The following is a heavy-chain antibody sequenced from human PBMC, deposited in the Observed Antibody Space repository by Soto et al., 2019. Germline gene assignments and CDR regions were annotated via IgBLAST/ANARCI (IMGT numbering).Heavy chain of an antibody. D-gene: IGHD2-8*01. CDR1: GGSISSDF. CDR2: IYNSGTT. Sequence: SETLSLTCSVSGGSISSDFWGWIRQPPGKGLEWIGGIYNSGTTVYKPSLKGRVTISADTPNNQFSLRVDSVTAADTAVYYCARRPRVGMAAYYMDVWGKGTTVTVSS. J-gene: IGHJ6*03. CDR3: ARRPRVGMAAYYMDV. V-gene: IGHV4-59*08.